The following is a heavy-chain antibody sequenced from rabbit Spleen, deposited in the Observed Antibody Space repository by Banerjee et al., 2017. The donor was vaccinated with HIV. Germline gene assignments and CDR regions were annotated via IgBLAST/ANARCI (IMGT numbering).Heavy chain of an antibody. D-gene: IGHD4-1*01. CDR3: ARDLAGAVGWNFYL. V-gene: IGHV1S45*01. CDR2: INTATGKG. J-gene: IGHJ4*01. Sequence: QEQLVESGGGLVQPEGSLTLTCTASGFSFSDRDVMCWARQAPGKGLEWIACINTATGKGVYATWAKGRATISRTSSTTVTLQMTSLTAADTATYFCARDLAGAVGWNFYLWGPGTLVTVS. CDR1: GFSFSDRDV.